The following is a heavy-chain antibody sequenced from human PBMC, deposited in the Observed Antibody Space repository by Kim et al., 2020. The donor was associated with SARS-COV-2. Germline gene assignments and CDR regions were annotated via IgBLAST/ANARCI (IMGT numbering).Heavy chain of an antibody. J-gene: IGHJ4*02. CDR1: GFTVSSNY. CDR3: ARMNSPGDSFDY. D-gene: IGHD1-7*01. Sequence: GGSLRLSCAASGFTVSSNYMSWVRQAPGKGLEWVSAIYSGGSTYYADSVKGRFTISRDNSKNTLYLQMNSLRAEDTAVYYCARMNSPGDSFDYLGQGTLVTVSS. CDR2: IYSGGST. V-gene: IGHV3-53*01.